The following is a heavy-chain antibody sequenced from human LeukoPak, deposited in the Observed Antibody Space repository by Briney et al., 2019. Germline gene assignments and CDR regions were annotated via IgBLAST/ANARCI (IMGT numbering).Heavy chain of an antibody. D-gene: IGHD5-18*01. V-gene: IGHV3-21*01. CDR1: GFSFSNYA. J-gene: IGHJ4*02. Sequence: PGGSLRLSCAASGFSFSNYAMSWVRQVPGKGLEWVSSISSSSSYIYYADSVKGRFTISRDNAKNSLYLQMSSLRAEDTAVYYCARQYSYGYELAYFDYWGQGTLVTVSS. CDR2: ISSSSSYI. CDR3: ARQYSYGYELAYFDY.